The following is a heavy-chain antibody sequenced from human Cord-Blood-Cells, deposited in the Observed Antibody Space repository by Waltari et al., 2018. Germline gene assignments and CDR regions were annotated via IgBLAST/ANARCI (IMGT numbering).Heavy chain of an antibody. J-gene: IGHJ5*02. V-gene: IGHV4-39*01. D-gene: IGHD6-13*01. Sequence: QLQLQESGPGLVKPSETLSLTCTVSGGSISSSSYYWGWIRQPPGKGLEWIGGIYYTGSTYYSPSLKSRVTISVDTSKNQFSLKLSSVTAADTAVYYCARYSSSWYWFDPWGQGTLVTVSS. CDR3: ARYSSSWYWFDP. CDR2: IYYTGST. CDR1: GGSISSSSYY.